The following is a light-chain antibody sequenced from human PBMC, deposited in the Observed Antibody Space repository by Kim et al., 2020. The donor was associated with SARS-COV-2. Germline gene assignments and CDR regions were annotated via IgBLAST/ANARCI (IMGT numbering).Light chain of an antibody. CDR1: SSNIGAGYD. Sequence: QRVTIACTGSSSNIGAGYDVHWYQRLPGTAPKLLIFANFNRPSGVPDRFSGSKSGTSASLAITGLQAADEADYYCQSYDSSLSGWVFGGGTQLTVL. V-gene: IGLV1-40*01. CDR3: QSYDSSLSGWV. CDR2: ANF. J-gene: IGLJ3*02.